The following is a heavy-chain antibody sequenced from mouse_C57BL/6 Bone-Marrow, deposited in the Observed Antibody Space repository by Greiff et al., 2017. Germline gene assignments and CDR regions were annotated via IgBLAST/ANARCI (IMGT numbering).Heavy chain of an antibody. Sequence: EVQGVESGGGLVQPGGSLSLSCAASGFTFTDYYMSWVRQPPGKALEWLGFIRNNANGYTTEYSASVKGRFTISRDKSQSILYLQMNALRAEDSATYYCARYHYYGSSYDWYFDVWGTGTTVTVSS. D-gene: IGHD1-1*01. J-gene: IGHJ1*03. CDR2: IRNNANGYTT. V-gene: IGHV7-3*01. CDR1: GFTFTDYY. CDR3: ARYHYYGSSYDWYFDV.